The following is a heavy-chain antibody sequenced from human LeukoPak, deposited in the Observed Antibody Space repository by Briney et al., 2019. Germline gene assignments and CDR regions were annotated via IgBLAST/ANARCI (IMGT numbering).Heavy chain of an antibody. D-gene: IGHD6-13*01. CDR3: ARGETGYSSSWYFDY. CDR2: IYYSGST. J-gene: IGHJ4*02. CDR1: GGSISSSSYY. Sequence: SVTLSLTCTVSGGSISSSSYYWGWLRQPPGKGLEWIGSIYYSGSTYYNPSLKSRVTISVDTSKNQFSLKLSSVTAADTAVYYCARGETGYSSSWYFDYWGQGTLVTVSS. V-gene: IGHV4-39*07.